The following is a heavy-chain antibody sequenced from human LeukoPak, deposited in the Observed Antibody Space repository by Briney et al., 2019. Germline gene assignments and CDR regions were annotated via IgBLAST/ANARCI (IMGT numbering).Heavy chain of an antibody. Sequence: GASVKVSCKASGYTFTSYYMHWVRQAPGQGLEWMGIINPSGGSTSYAQKFQGRVTLTRDTSTSTVYMELSSLRSEDTAVYYCARERDYYDSSGRFDYWAQGTLVTVSS. D-gene: IGHD3-22*01. V-gene: IGHV1-46*01. J-gene: IGHJ4*02. CDR1: GYTFTSYY. CDR2: INPSGGST. CDR3: ARERDYYDSSGRFDY.